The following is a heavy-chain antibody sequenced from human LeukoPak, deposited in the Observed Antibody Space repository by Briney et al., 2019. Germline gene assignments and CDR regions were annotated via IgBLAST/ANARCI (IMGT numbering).Heavy chain of an antibody. CDR1: GFTFSSYS. CDR2: ISSSSSYI. Sequence: GGSLRLSWAASGFTFSSYSMKWVRQAPGKGLEWVSSISSSSSYIYYADSVKGRFTISRDNAKNSLYLQMNSLRAEDTAVYYCATPVLKGGSVWGQGTLVTVSS. CDR3: ATPVLKGGSV. D-gene: IGHD2/OR15-2a*01. J-gene: IGHJ4*02. V-gene: IGHV3-21*01.